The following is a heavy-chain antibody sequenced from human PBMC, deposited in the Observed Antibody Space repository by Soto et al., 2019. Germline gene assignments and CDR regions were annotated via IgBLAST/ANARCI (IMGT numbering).Heavy chain of an antibody. J-gene: IGHJ6*02. Sequence: QVQLQESGPGLVKPSETLSLTCTVSGGSISSYYWSWIRQPAGKGLEWIGRIYTSGSTNYNPSLKSRVTMSVDTSKNQFSLKLSSVTAADTAVYYCARDPPPGCSSTSCPTAIDYYGMDVWGQGTTVTVSS. V-gene: IGHV4-4*07. CDR1: GGSISSYY. CDR2: IYTSGST. D-gene: IGHD2-2*01. CDR3: ARDPPPGCSSTSCPTAIDYYGMDV.